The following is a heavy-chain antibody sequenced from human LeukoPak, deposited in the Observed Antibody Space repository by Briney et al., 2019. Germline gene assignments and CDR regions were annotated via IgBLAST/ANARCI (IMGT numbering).Heavy chain of an antibody. V-gene: IGHV1-69*13. CDR3: ARAPLPEPVGAFDY. Sequence: ASVKVSCKASGGTFSSYAISWVRRAPGQGLEWMGGIIPIFGTANYAQKFQGRVTITADESTSTAYMELSSLRSEDTAVYCCARAPLPEPVGAFDYWGQGTLVTVSS. CDR1: GGTFSSYA. CDR2: IIPIFGTA. D-gene: IGHD1-14*01. J-gene: IGHJ4*02.